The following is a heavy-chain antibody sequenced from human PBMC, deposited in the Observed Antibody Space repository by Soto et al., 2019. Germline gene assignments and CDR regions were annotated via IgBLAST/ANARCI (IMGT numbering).Heavy chain of an antibody. J-gene: IGHJ4*02. CDR2: ISWNSGSI. D-gene: IGHD6-19*01. CDR3: AKDRGLVLSFYFDY. V-gene: IGHV3-9*01. Sequence: EVQLVESGGGLVQPGRSLRLSCAASGFTFDDYAMHWVRQAPGKGLEWVSGISWNSGSIGYADSVKGRFTISRDNTKNSLYLQMNSLRAEDTALYYCAKDRGLVLSFYFDYWGQGTLVTGSS. CDR1: GFTFDDYA.